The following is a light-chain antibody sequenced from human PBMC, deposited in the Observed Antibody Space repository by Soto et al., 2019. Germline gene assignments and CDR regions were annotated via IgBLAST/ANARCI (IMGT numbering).Light chain of an antibody. CDR2: GAS. J-gene: IGKJ5*01. V-gene: IGKV3-20*01. CDR1: ESVSSSS. Sequence: EIVLTQSPCTLSLSPGERATLSCRSSESVSSSSLAWYQQKPGQAPRLLMHGASSRATGIPDRFSGSGSGADFTLTISRVEPEDFAVYYCQHYGTSPEVTFGQGTRLEIK. CDR3: QHYGTSPEVT.